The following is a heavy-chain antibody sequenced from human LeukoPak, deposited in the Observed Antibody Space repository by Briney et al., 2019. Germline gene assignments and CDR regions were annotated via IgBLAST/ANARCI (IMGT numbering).Heavy chain of an antibody. J-gene: IGHJ4*02. CDR3: ARQNDFRLDY. CDR2: IYPGDSDT. D-gene: IGHD3-3*01. Sequence: KPGESLRISCKGSGYTFSSYWIGWVRQMPGKGLEWMVIIYPGDSDTRYSPSLQGQVTISVDTSIGTAYLQWSSLKASDTAIYYCARQNDFRLDYWGQGTLVTVSS. CDR1: GYTFSSYW. V-gene: IGHV5-51*01.